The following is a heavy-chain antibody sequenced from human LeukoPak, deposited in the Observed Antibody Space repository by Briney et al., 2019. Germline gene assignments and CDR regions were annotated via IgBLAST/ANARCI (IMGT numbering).Heavy chain of an antibody. CDR3: ARGLPQGVVAISTGFLDY. Sequence: GASVKVSCKASGYTFSTYGLTWVRQAPGQGLERMGWISAYNGNTDDAQNLQGRVTMSTDTYTSTAYMELRSLRSDDTAVYYCARGLPQGVVAISTGFLDYWGQGTLVIVSS. CDR1: GYTFSTYG. J-gene: IGHJ4*02. CDR2: ISAYNGNT. V-gene: IGHV1-18*01. D-gene: IGHD3-22*01.